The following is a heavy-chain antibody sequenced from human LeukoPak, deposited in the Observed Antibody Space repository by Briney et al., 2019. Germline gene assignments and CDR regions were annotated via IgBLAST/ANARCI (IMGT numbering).Heavy chain of an antibody. CDR1: GFTFSSYS. CDR3: ARGVPPAHLDLDY. CDR2: ISSSSSTI. J-gene: IGHJ4*02. Sequence: GVSLRLSCAASGFTFSSYSMNWVRQARGKGLGWVSYISSSSSTIYYADSVKGRFTISRDNAKNSLYLQMNSLRAEDTAVYYCARGVPPAHLDLDYWGQGTLVTVSS. D-gene: IGHD3/OR15-3a*01. V-gene: IGHV3-48*01.